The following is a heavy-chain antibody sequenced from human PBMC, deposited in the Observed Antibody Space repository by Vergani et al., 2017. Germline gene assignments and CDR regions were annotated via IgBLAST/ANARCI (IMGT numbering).Heavy chain of an antibody. Sequence: EVQLVESGGGLVKPGGSLRLSCAASGFTFSSYSMNWVRQAPGKGLEWVSSISSSSSYIYYADSVKGRFTISRDHAQNSLYLQMNSLRAEETAVYYCARDSLSLDYYDSSGPISNWGQGTLVTVSS. J-gene: IGHJ4*02. V-gene: IGHV3-21*01. CDR3: ARDSLSLDYYDSSGPISN. CDR1: GFTFSSYS. D-gene: IGHD3-22*01. CDR2: ISSSSSYI.